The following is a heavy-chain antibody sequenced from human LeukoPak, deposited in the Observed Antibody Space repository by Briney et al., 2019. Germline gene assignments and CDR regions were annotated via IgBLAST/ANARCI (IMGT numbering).Heavy chain of an antibody. V-gene: IGHV3-23*01. CDR1: GFTFSSYA. Sequence: GGSLRLSCAASGFTFSSYAMSWVRQAPGKGLEWVSAISGSGGSTYYADSVKGRFTISRDNSKNTLYLQMNSLRAEVTAVYYCAKVWIVVVVAATPAGWFDPWGQGTLVTVSS. CDR2: ISGSGGST. CDR3: AKVWIVVVVAATPAGWFDP. J-gene: IGHJ5*02. D-gene: IGHD2-15*01.